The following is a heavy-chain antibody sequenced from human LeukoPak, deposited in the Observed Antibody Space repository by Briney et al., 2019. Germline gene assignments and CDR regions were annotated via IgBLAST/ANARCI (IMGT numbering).Heavy chain of an antibody. Sequence: GRSLRLSCVASGFTFSSYAMHWVRQAPGKGLEWVAVISYDGSNKYYADSVKGRFTISRDNSKNTLYLQMNSLRAEDTAVYYCARANYYGSGSYPDYWGQGTLVTVSS. J-gene: IGHJ4*02. D-gene: IGHD3-10*01. CDR1: GFTFSSYA. V-gene: IGHV3-30*04. CDR3: ARANYYGSGSYPDY. CDR2: ISYDGSNK.